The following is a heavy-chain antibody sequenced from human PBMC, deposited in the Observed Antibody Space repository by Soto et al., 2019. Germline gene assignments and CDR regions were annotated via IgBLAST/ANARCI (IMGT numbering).Heavy chain of an antibody. CDR3: ARLDTAVADY. V-gene: IGHV2-5*02. J-gene: IGHJ4*02. CDR1: GFSLSTSGVG. D-gene: IGHD5-18*01. CDR2: IYWDDDK. Sequence: QITLKESGPTLVKPTQPLTLTCTFSGFSLSTSGVGVGWIRQPPGKALQWLALIYWDDDKRYSPSLKSRLNIPNDPNKQQMVLTLTNMDPVDTAPYYCARLDTAVADYWGQGTLVTVSS.